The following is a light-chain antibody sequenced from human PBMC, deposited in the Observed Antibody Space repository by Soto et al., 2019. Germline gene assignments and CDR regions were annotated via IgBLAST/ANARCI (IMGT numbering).Light chain of an antibody. J-gene: IGKJ1*01. CDR2: GAS. CDR3: QQYNNWT. V-gene: IGKV3-15*01. CDR1: QNVGSN. Sequence: EIVMTQSPGTLSVSPGERATLSCRASQNVGSNLAWYQQKPGQAPRLLIYGASTRATGIPARFSGSGSGTEFTLTISSLQSEDFAVYYCQQYNNWTFGQGTKVDSK.